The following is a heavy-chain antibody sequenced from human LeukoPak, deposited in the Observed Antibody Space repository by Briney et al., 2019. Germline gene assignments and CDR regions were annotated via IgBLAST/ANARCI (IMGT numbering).Heavy chain of an antibody. V-gene: IGHV1-2*02. J-gene: IGHJ4*02. Sequence: ASVKVSCMASVYTFTKYYMHGVRQAPGQGLEWMGWINPNTGGTHYTQKFQGRVTMTRDTSISAAYMELSSLRSDDTAVYYCASDDASTHDYWGQGTLVTVSS. CDR3: ASDDASTHDY. CDR1: VYTFTKYY. CDR2: INPNTGGT.